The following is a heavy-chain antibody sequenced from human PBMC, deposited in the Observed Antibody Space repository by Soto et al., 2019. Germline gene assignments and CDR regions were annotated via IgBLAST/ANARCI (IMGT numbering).Heavy chain of an antibody. Sequence: QVQLQESGPGLVKPSQTLSLTCTVSGGSISSGDYKWSWIRQPPGKGLEWIGYIYYSGYTYNNPSLKSRVTISVDTSKNQFSLKLSSVTAADTAVYDCARSGDYGAFDYWGQGTLVTVSS. J-gene: IGHJ4*02. D-gene: IGHD4-17*01. CDR2: IYYSGYT. V-gene: IGHV4-30-4*01. CDR3: ARSGDYGAFDY. CDR1: GGSISSGDYK.